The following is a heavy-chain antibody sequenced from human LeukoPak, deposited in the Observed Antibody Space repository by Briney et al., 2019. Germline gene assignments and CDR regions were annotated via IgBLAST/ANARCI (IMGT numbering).Heavy chain of an antibody. J-gene: IGHJ5*02. V-gene: IGHV3-30-3*01. D-gene: IGHD4-17*01. CDR1: GFTFSSYA. CDR2: ISYDGSNK. Sequence: GGSLRLSCAASGFTFSSYAMHWVRQAPGKGLEWVAVISYDGSNKYYADSVKGRFTISRDNSKNTLYLQMNSLRAEDTAVYYCAKEAPPPYGGGWFDPWGQGTLVTVSS. CDR3: AKEAPPPYGGGWFDP.